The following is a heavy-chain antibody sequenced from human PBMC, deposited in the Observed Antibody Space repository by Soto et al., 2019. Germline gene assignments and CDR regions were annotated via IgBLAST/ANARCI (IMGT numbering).Heavy chain of an antibody. CDR2: MNPYTGNT. CDR3: ARGHRHSGCYTGEF. V-gene: IGHV1-8*01. Sequence: QVQLVQSGAEVRKPGASVKVSCKASGYTFNTYDIHWVRQATGQGLEWMGWMNPYTGNTGYAQKFQGRVTMTRNTYIHTAYMEQSRLRYEDTAVYYCARGHRHSGCYTGEFWGQGTLVTVSS. D-gene: IGHD1-26*01. CDR1: GYTFNTYD. J-gene: IGHJ4*01.